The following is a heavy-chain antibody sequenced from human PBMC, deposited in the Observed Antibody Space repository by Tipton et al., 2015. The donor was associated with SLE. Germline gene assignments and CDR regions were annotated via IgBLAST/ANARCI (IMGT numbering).Heavy chain of an antibody. CDR3: ARGRVRRLGLNY. Sequence: TLSLTCAVYGGSFSGYSWTWIRQPPGKGLEWIGEINHSGSTIYNPSLKNRVTMSIDMSKNQFSLKLSSVTAADTAVYYCARGRVRRLGLNYWGQGSLVTVSS. D-gene: IGHD4-23*01. CDR1: GGSFSGYS. CDR2: INHSGST. J-gene: IGHJ4*02. V-gene: IGHV4-34*01.